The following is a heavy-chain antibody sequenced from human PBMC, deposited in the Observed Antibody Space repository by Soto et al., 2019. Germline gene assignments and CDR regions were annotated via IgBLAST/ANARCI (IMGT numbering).Heavy chain of an antibody. V-gene: IGHV3-21*01. CDR1: GFTFSSYS. Sequence: EVQLVESGGGLVKPGGSLRLSCAASGFTFSSYSMNWVRQAPGKGLEWVSSITTSSSYIYYADSVKGRFTISRDNAKNSLYLQMNSLRAEDTAVYYCAGGQEYSSLTSTYCSYYGMVVWGQGTTVTVSS. J-gene: IGHJ6*02. CDR3: AGGQEYSSLTSTYCSYYGMVV. D-gene: IGHD6-6*01. CDR2: ITTSSSYI.